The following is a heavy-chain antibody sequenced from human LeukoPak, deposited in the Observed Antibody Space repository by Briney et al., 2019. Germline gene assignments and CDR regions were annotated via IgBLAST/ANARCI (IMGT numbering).Heavy chain of an antibody. Sequence: GGSLRLSCAASGFTFSSYSMNWVRQAPGKGLEWVSSISSSSSYIYYADSVKGRFTISRDNAKNSLYLQMNSLRAEDTAVYYCARDLALSITIFGVAHDYWGQGTLVTVSS. CDR2: ISSSSSYI. V-gene: IGHV3-21*01. CDR3: ARDLALSITIFGVAHDY. D-gene: IGHD3-3*01. CDR1: GFTFSSYS. J-gene: IGHJ4*02.